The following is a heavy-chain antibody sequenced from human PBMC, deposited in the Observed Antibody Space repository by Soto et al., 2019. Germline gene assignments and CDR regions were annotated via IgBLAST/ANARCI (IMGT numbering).Heavy chain of an antibody. CDR2: IWHDGRNK. V-gene: IGHV3-33*08. CDR3: ASRSPALDY. CDR1: GFTFSSYA. J-gene: IGHJ4*02. Sequence: SLRLSCAASGFTFSSYAMHWVRQAPGKGLEWVAVIWHDGRNKYYADFVKGRFTISRDNSKNTLYLQMNSLRAEDTAVYYCASRSPALDYWGQGTLVTVSS. D-gene: IGHD2-2*01.